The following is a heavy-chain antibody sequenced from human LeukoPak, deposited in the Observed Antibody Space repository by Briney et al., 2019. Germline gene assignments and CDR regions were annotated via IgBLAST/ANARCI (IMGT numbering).Heavy chain of an antibody. CDR1: GGSFSGYY. J-gene: IGHJ4*02. CDR2: INHSGST. Sequence: SETLSLTCAVYGGSFSGYYWSWIRQPPGKGLEWIGEINHSGSTNYNPSLKSRVTISVDTSKNQFSLKLSSVTAADTAVYYCARGNSLRRLYGYYFDYWGQGTLVTVSP. V-gene: IGHV4-34*01. D-gene: IGHD3-10*01. CDR3: ARGNSLRRLYGYYFDY.